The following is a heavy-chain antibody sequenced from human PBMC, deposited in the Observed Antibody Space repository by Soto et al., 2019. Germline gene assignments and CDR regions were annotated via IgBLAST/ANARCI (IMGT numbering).Heavy chain of an antibody. D-gene: IGHD3-16*01. Sequence: QSGGSLRLSCAASGFSFSTYSMNWVRQAPGKGLEWVAYISSRGNNIYYPDSVKGRFTISRDNAKNSLNLQMNSLRDEDTAVYYRAREYYEYGLDVWGQGTTVTVSS. J-gene: IGHJ6*02. CDR2: ISSRGNNI. CDR3: AREYYEYGLDV. V-gene: IGHV3-48*02. CDR1: GFSFSTYS.